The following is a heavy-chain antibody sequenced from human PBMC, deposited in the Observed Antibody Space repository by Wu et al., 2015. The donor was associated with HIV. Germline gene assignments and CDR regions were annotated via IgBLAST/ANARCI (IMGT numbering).Heavy chain of an antibody. Sequence: HVQLVQSGTEVKKPGSSVKISCKAYGGNPGGTFSSHPISWVRQAPGQGLEWMGGIIPRLGTTNYAQIFQGRVTITADEFTTTAYMEVRSLRSDDTAVYYCARSRLDTDVIYGVTTNYYYYYMDVWGKGTTVTVSS. V-gene: IGHV1-69*12. J-gene: IGHJ6*03. CDR3: ARSRLDTDVIYGVTTNYYYYYMDV. CDR2: IIPRLGTT. D-gene: IGHD3-3*01. CDR1: GGTFSSHP.